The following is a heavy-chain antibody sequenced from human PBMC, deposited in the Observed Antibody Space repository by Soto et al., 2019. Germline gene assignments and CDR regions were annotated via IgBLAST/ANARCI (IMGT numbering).Heavy chain of an antibody. CDR1: GGSFSGYY. V-gene: IGHV4-34*01. J-gene: IGHJ4*02. CDR2: INHSGST. CDR3: ARHGLTAYMAYYFDF. Sequence: SETLSLTCAVYGGSFSGYYWTWIRQPPGTGLEWIGEINHSGSTYYNPSLKSRITVSVDTSKNQFSLNLTSVTAADTAVYYCARHGLTAYMAYYFDFWAQGTQVTVSS. D-gene: IGHD3-16*01.